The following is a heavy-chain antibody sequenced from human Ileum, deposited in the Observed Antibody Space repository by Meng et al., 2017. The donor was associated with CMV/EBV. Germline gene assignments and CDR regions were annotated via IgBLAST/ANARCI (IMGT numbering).Heavy chain of an antibody. Sequence: SVNVSCKASGYTFTNYGISWVRQAPGQGLEWMGWISPYNGNTKYAQKLQGRVTMTTDTSTSRAYMELKRLRSDDTAVYYCARGCVRSSTCCMGFDYWGQGTLVTVSS. D-gene: IGHD2-2*01. CDR3: ARGCVRSSTCCMGFDY. CDR1: GYTFTNYG. CDR2: ISPYNGNT. J-gene: IGHJ4*02. V-gene: IGHV1-18*01.